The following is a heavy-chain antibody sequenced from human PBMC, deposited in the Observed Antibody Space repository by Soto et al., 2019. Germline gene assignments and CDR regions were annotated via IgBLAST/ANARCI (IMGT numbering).Heavy chain of an antibody. CDR1: GGSFSGYY. D-gene: IGHD4-4*01. V-gene: IGHV4-34*01. Sequence: PSETLSLTCAVYGGSFSGYYWSWIRQPPGKGLEWIGEINHSGSTNYNPSLKSRVTISVDTSKNQFSLKLSSVTAADTAVYYCARAGLQYRIDYWGQGTLVTVSS. CDR2: INHSGST. J-gene: IGHJ4*02. CDR3: ARAGLQYRIDY.